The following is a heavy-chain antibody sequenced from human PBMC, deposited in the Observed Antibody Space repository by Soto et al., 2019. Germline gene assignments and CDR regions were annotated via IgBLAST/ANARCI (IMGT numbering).Heavy chain of an antibody. D-gene: IGHD2-15*01. V-gene: IGHV1-69*06. CDR3: ARVGYSEYYYYYYGMDV. CDR2: IIPIFGTA. J-gene: IGHJ6*02. Sequence: GASVKVSGKASGGTFSSYAISWVRQAPGQGLEWMGGIIPIFGTANYAQKFQGRVTITADKSTSTAYMELSSLRSEDTAVYYCARVGYSEYYYYYYGMDVWGQGTTVTVSS. CDR1: GGTFSSYA.